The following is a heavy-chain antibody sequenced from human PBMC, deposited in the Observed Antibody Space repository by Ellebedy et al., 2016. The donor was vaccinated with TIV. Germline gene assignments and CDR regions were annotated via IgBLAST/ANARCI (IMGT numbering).Heavy chain of an antibody. CDR2: IYYSGST. CDR3: ARADYGDYGAYYYGLDV. D-gene: IGHD4-17*01. CDR1: GGSISNYY. J-gene: IGHJ6*02. V-gene: IGHV4-59*01. Sequence: MPGGSLRLSCIVSGGSISNYYWSWIRQPPGKGLEWIGSIYYSGSTNYNPSLKSRVIISVDTSKNQFSLKLNSVTAADTAVYYCARADYGDYGAYYYGLDVWGQGTTVTVSS.